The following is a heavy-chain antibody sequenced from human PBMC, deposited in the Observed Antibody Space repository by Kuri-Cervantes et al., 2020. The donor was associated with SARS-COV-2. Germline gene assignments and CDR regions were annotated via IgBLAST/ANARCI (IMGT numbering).Heavy chain of an antibody. V-gene: IGHV4-59*08. CDR3: ATRVDYMDV. CDR2: IYYSGST. Sequence: SETLSLSCTVSGGSISSYYWSWIRQPPGKGLEWIGYIYYSGSTNYNPSLKSRVTISVDTSKNQFSLKLSSVTAADTAVYYCATRVDYMDVWGKGTTVTVSS. D-gene: IGHD2-15*01. J-gene: IGHJ6*03. CDR1: GGSISSYY.